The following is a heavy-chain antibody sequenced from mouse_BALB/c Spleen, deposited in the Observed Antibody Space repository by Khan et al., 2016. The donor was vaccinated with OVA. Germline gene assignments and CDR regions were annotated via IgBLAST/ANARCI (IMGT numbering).Heavy chain of an antibody. Sequence: EVELVESGGDLVKPGGSLRLSCAASGFTFSTYAMSCVRQPPATRLSWVATINSDCYYPYYPATVKGRFTISRNNAETTLYLQMSSLKSGDTAIYYWASHVTGSFAYWGQGTLGNGSA. CDR2: INSDCYYP. CDR3: ASHVTGSFAY. CDR1: GFTFSTYA. V-gene: IGHV5-6*01. J-gene: IGHJ3*01. D-gene: IGHD4-1*01.